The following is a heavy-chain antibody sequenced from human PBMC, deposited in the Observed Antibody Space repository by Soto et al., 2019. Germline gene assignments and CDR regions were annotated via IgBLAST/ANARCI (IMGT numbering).Heavy chain of an antibody. D-gene: IGHD3-9*01. CDR1: GGTFSSYA. V-gene: IGHV1-69*13. J-gene: IGHJ4*02. CDR2: IIPIFGTA. Sequence: GASVKVSCKASGGTFSSYAISWVRQAPGQGLEWVGGIIPIFGTANYAQKFQGRVTITADESTSTAYMELSSLRSEDTAVYYCARDLGPYDILTGPLGYWGQGTLVTVSS. CDR3: ARDLGPYDILTGPLGY.